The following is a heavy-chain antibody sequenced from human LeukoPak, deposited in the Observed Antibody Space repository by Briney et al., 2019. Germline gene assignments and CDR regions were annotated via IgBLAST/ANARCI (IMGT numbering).Heavy chain of an antibody. V-gene: IGHV3-48*04. D-gene: IGHD1-26*01. Sequence: GGSLRLSCAASGFTFSSYSMNWVRQAPGRGLEWVSYISSSSSTIYYADSVKGRFTISRDTAKNSLYLQMNRLRAEDTAVYYCARASGSYYPSGDYWGQGTLVTVSS. J-gene: IGHJ4*02. CDR1: GFTFSSYS. CDR2: ISSSSSTI. CDR3: ARASGSYYPSGDY.